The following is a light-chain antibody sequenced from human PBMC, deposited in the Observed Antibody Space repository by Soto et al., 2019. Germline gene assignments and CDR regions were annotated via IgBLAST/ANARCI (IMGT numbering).Light chain of an antibody. CDR2: GAS. Sequence: EIVMTQSPATLSVSPGERATLSCRASQSVSSNLAWYQQIPGQAPRLLIYGASTRATGIPARVSGSGSGTDFTLTISSLQSEDFAVYYCHHYNHWPSYTFGNGTKLEIK. V-gene: IGKV3-15*01. J-gene: IGKJ2*01. CDR1: QSVSSN. CDR3: HHYNHWPSYT.